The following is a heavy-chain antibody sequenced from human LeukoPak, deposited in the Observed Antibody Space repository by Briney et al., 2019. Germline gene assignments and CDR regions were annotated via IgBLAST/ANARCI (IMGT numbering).Heavy chain of an antibody. CDR2: ISSSSSYI. CDR3: AKSAYSGSPLFDY. CDR1: GFTFSSNS. J-gene: IGHJ4*02. V-gene: IGHV3-21*01. Sequence: GGSLRLSCAASGFTFSSNSMNWVRQAPGKGLEWVSSISSSSSYIYYADSVKGRFTISRDNAKNSLYLQMNRLRAEDTAVYYCAKSAYSGSPLFDYWGQGTLVTVSS. D-gene: IGHD1-26*01.